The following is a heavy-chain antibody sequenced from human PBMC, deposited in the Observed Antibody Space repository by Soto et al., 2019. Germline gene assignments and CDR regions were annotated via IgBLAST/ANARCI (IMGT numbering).Heavy chain of an antibody. Sequence: SVKVSCKACGFTFTSSALQWVRQARGQRLQWIGWIVVGSGNTNYAQKFQERVTITRDMSTSTAYMELSSLRSEDTAVYYCAADTGYNSSGYNFDCWGQGTLVTV. V-gene: IGHV1-58*01. J-gene: IGHJ4*02. CDR3: AADTGYNSSGYNFDC. CDR1: GFTFTSSA. D-gene: IGHD3-22*01. CDR2: IVVGSGNT.